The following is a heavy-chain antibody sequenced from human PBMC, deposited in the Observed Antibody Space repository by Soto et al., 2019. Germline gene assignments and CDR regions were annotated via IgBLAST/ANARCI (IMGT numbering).Heavy chain of an antibody. D-gene: IGHD4-17*01. J-gene: IGHJ6*02. CDR3: ARDYGGSANYGMDV. Sequence: QVQLVQSGAEVKKPGSSVKVSCKASGGTFSSYTISWVRQAPGQGLEWMGRIIPILGIANYAQKFQGRVTITAAKSTSTAYMELSSLRSEDTAVYYCARDYGGSANYGMDVWGQGTTVTVSS. CDR1: GGTFSSYT. V-gene: IGHV1-69*02. CDR2: IIPILGIA.